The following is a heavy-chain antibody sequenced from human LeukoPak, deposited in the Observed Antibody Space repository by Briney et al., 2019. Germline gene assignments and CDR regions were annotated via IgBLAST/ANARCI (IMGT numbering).Heavy chain of an antibody. CDR2: IYPGDSNG. Sequence: GESLKISCKGSGYNFTNYYIGWVRQMPGKGLEWMGIIYPGDSNGRYSPSFQGQVTISADKSISTAYLQWSSLKASDTAMYYCARIYCSGGSCYPGVLDYWGQGTLVTVSS. D-gene: IGHD2-15*01. CDR3: ARIYCSGGSCYPGVLDY. CDR1: GYNFTNYY. J-gene: IGHJ4*02. V-gene: IGHV5-51*01.